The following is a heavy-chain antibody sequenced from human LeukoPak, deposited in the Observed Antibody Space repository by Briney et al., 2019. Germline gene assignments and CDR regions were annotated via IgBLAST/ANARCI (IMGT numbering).Heavy chain of an antibody. V-gene: IGHV3-7*01. Sequence: GGSLRLSCAASGFTFSSYWMSWVRQAPGKGLEWVANIKQDRSEKYYVDSVKGRFTISRDNAKNSLYLQMNSLRAEDTAVYYCASTLVWFGELPPSHYGMDVWGQGTTVTVSS. CDR3: ASTLVWFGELPPSHYGMDV. J-gene: IGHJ6*02. CDR2: IKQDRSEK. D-gene: IGHD3-10*01. CDR1: GFTFSSYW.